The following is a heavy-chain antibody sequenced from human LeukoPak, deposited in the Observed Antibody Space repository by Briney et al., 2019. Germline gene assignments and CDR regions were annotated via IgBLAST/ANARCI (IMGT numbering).Heavy chain of an antibody. Sequence: PGGSLRLSCAASGFIFSDYYTSWIRQAPGKGLEWVSYISASSGYTKYADSVKGRFTISRDNAKNSVYLQMNSLRADDTAVYYCARDWSPNWFDPWGQGTPVTVSS. CDR2: ISASSGYT. V-gene: IGHV3-11*06. CDR3: ARDWSPNWFDP. CDR1: GFIFSDYY. J-gene: IGHJ5*02.